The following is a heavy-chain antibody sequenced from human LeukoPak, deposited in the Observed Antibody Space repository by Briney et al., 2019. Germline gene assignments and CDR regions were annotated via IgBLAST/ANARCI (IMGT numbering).Heavy chain of an antibody. V-gene: IGHV3-21*01. CDR2: ISSSSSYI. CDR3: ASVGTLIY. J-gene: IGHJ4*02. Sequence: GESLRLSCAASGFTFSSYSMNWVRQAPGKGLEWVSSISSSSSYIYYAGSVKGRFTISRDNAKNSLYLQMNSLRAEDTAVYYCASVGTLIYWGQGTLVTVSS. CDR1: GFTFSSYS. D-gene: IGHD1-1*01.